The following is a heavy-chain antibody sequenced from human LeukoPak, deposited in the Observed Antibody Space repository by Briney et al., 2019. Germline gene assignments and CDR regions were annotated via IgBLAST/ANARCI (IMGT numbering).Heavy chain of an antibody. Sequence: GGSLRLSCAASGFTFSSSYMHWVRQAPGKGLVWVSRINADASLIIYADSVKGRFTIFRDNAKNSLYLQMNSLRAEDTAVYYCARDLYRIVVVPHYFDYWGQGTLVTVSS. V-gene: IGHV3-74*01. D-gene: IGHD3-22*01. CDR1: GFTFSSSY. J-gene: IGHJ4*02. CDR2: INADASLI. CDR3: ARDLYRIVVVPHYFDY.